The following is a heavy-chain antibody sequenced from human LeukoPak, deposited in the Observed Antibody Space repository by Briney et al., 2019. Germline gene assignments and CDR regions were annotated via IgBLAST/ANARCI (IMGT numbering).Heavy chain of an antibody. J-gene: IGHJ4*02. Sequence: GGSLRLSCAASGFTLNSYSMDWVRQAPGKGLEWVSSISSSSDYIYYADSVKGRFTISRDNAKNSLYLQMNSLTAEDTAVYYCARDKIVGATHFDYWGQGTLVTVSS. V-gene: IGHV3-21*01. CDR3: ARDKIVGATHFDY. D-gene: IGHD1-26*01. CDR2: ISSSSDYI. CDR1: GFTLNSYS.